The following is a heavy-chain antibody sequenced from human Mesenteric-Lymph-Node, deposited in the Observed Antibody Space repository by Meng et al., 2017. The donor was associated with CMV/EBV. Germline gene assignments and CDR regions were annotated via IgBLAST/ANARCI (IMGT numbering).Heavy chain of an antibody. Sequence: GGSLRLSCAASGFSFSSYAMSWVRQAPGKGLEWVSSIGNDGDTTSYADSVKGRFTISRDNSKNTLFLQMNSLRADDTAVYYCASTGGYSIAEYFQHWGQGTLVTVSS. CDR3: ASTGGYSIAEYFQH. CDR1: GFSFSSYA. D-gene: IGHD3-22*01. J-gene: IGHJ1*01. CDR2: IGNDGDTT. V-gene: IGHV3-23*01.